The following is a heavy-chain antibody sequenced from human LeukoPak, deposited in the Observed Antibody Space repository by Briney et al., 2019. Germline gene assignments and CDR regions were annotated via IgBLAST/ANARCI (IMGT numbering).Heavy chain of an antibody. CDR2: MNPNSGNT. CDR1: GYTFTSYV. CDR3: ARGAPYCSSTICYAHFDY. J-gene: IGHJ4*02. Sequence: GASVKVSCKASGYTFTSYVINWVRQATGQGLEWMGWMNPNSGNTGYAQKFQGRVTMTRNTYISTAYMELSSLRSEDTAVYYCARGAPYCSSTICYAHFDYWGQGTLVTVSS. D-gene: IGHD2-2*01. V-gene: IGHV1-8*01.